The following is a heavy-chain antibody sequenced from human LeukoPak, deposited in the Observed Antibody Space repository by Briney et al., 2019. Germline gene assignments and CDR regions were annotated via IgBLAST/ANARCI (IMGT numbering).Heavy chain of an antibody. Sequence: GGSLRLSCAASGFTFRTYGMHGLRQAPGKGPEWVTFISYDGNDKKYGASVKGRFTVSRDNLKNFLYLQMNSLRVEDTAMYYCARELYDDGESWFDPWAREPWSPSPQ. CDR2: ISYDGNDK. CDR3: ARELYDDGESWFDP. CDR1: GFTFRTYG. J-gene: IGHJ5*02. D-gene: IGHD4-17*01. V-gene: IGHV3-30*04.